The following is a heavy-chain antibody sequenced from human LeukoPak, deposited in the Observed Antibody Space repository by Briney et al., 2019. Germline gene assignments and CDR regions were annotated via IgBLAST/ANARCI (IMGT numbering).Heavy chain of an antibody. CDR2: IKSKTDGGTT. CDR1: GCTFSNAW. CDR3: TTILAGAVIAVYTFDN. Sequence: GGSLRLSCVASGCTFSNAWMNWVRQAPGKGLEWVGRIKSKTDGGTTDYAAPVKGRITISRDDSTNTLHLQMNSLKTEDTAVYYCTTILAGAVIAVYTFDNWGQGTLVTVSS. D-gene: IGHD2-21*01. V-gene: IGHV3-15*01. J-gene: IGHJ4*02.